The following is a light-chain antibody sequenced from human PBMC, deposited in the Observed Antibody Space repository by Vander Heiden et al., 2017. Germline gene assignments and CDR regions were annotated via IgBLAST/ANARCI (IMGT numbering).Light chain of an antibody. V-gene: IGKV1-27*01. J-gene: IGKJ5*01. Sequence: DFQLPQPPSSLSAPVGDRVTITCRTSQGISHYLAWYQQKPGKVPNLLIYDASTLKSGVPSRFSGSGSGTEFTLTISSLQPEDAATYYCQKYNNAPQSVGPGTRLDIE. CDR1: QGISHY. CDR3: QKYNNAPQS. CDR2: DAS.